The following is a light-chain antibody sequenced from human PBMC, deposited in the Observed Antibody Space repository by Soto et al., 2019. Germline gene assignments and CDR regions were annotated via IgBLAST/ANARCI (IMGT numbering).Light chain of an antibody. V-gene: IGKV3-15*01. Sequence: EIVMTQSPATLSVSPGERATLSCRASQSVSSNLAWYQQKPGQPPRLLIYGASTRATGIPVRFSGSGSGTEFTLTISSLQSEDFAVYYCQQYNNWPTWTFGQGTKVDIK. CDR1: QSVSSN. CDR3: QQYNNWPTWT. J-gene: IGKJ1*01. CDR2: GAS.